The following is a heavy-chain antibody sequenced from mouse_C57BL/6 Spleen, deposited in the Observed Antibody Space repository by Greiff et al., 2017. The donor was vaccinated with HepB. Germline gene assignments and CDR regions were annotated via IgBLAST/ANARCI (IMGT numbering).Heavy chain of an antibody. CDR3: ARRDYYGSREAMDY. V-gene: IGHV1-55*01. CDR1: GYTFTSYW. J-gene: IGHJ4*01. CDR2: IYPGSGST. Sequence: QVQLQQSGAELVKPGASVKMSCKASGYTFTSYWITWVKQRPGQGLEWIGDIYPGSGSTNYNEKFKSKATLTVDTSSSTAYMQLSSLTSEDSAVYYCARRDYYGSREAMDYWGQGTSVTVSS. D-gene: IGHD1-1*01.